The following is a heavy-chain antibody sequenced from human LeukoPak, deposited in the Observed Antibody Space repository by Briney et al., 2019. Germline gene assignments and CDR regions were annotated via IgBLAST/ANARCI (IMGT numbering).Heavy chain of an antibody. CDR1: GGSISSYY. D-gene: IGHD3-3*01. CDR2: IYYSGST. CDR3: ARLTIFGVVIHAFDI. V-gene: IGHV4-59*01. J-gene: IGHJ3*02. Sequence: SETLSLTCTVSGGSISSYYWSWIRQPPGKGLEWIGYIYYSGSTNYNPSLKSRVTISVDTSKNQFSLKLSSVTAADTAVYYCARLTIFGVVIHAFDIWGQGTMVTVSS.